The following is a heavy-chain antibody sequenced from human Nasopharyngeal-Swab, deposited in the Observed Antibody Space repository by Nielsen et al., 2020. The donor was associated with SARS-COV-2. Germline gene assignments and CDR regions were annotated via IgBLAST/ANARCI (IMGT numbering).Heavy chain of an antibody. Sequence: SETLSLTCTVSGGSISSGGYYWSWIRQHPGKGLEWIGYIYYSGSTYYNPSLESRVTISVDTSKNQFSLKLSSVTAADTAVYYCARAMIVVVINAFDIWGQGTMVTVSS. CDR2: IYYSGST. J-gene: IGHJ3*02. V-gene: IGHV4-31*03. CDR3: ARAMIVVVINAFDI. D-gene: IGHD3-22*01. CDR1: GGSISSGGYY.